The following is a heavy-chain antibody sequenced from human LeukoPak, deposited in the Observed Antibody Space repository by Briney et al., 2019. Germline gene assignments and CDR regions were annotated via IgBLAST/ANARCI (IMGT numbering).Heavy chain of an antibody. Sequence: GGSLRLSCAASGFIFSSYAMSWVRQAPGKGLEWVSAVSGSGGSTYYADSVKGRFTISRDNSKNTLYLQMNSLRAEDTAVYYCAKAKGSSWYGRHWGQGTLVTVSS. D-gene: IGHD6-13*01. CDR3: AKAKGSSWYGRH. CDR1: GFIFSSYA. J-gene: IGHJ4*02. CDR2: VSGSGGST. V-gene: IGHV3-23*01.